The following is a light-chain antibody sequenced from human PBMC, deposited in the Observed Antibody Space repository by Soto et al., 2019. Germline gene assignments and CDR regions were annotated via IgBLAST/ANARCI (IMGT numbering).Light chain of an antibody. J-gene: IGLJ1*01. CDR2: EVS. CDR3: CSYAGIYV. V-gene: IGLV2-23*02. CDR1: SSDVGGYNY. Sequence: QSVLTQPASVSGSPGQSITISCTGTSSDVGGYNYVSWYQQHPGKAPKLMIYEVSKRPSGVSNRFSGSKSGNTASLTISGLQAEDEADYYCCSYAGIYVFGTGTKVTVL.